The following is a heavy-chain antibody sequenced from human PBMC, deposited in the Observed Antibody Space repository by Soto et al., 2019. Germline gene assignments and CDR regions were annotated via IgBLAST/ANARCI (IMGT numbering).Heavy chain of an antibody. Sequence: EVQLLESGGGLVQPGGSLRLSCAVSGFSFTSYAMSWVRQAPGKGLEWVSAISGSGSSTYYADSVKGRFTISRDNSKNKLFLEMNSLRAEDTAVYYCAKSGSGDDNSSYWFFDLWGRGTLVTVSS. CDR3: AKSGSGDDNSSYWFFDL. CDR1: GFSFTSYA. CDR2: ISGSGSST. V-gene: IGHV3-23*01. D-gene: IGHD4-4*01. J-gene: IGHJ2*01.